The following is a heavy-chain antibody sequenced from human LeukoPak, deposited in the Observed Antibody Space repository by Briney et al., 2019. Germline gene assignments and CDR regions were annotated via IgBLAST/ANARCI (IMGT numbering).Heavy chain of an antibody. CDR2: IITILGIA. J-gene: IGHJ6*03. D-gene: IGHD2-2*01. V-gene: IGHV1-69*02. CDR1: GATFSSYT. CDR3: ASNHAGYCSSTGCYGSRYYYYYMDV. Sequence: KVSCKASGATFSSYTISWVRQAPGQGLEWMGRIITILGIADYEQKFQGRVTITADKSTSTDYMELSSLRSEDTAVYYCASNHAGYCSSTGCYGSRYYYYYMDVWGKGTTVTVSS.